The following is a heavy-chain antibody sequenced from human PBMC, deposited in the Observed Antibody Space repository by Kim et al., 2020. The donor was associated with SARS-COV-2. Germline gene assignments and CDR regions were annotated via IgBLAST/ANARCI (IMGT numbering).Heavy chain of an antibody. CDR1: GFMFSSYG. J-gene: IGHJ4*02. Sequence: GGSLRLSCAASGFMFSSYGMHWVRQASGKGLEWVAVIWSEGNNKYYVDSVKGRFTISRDNSKNTLYLQMNSLRVEDTAVYYCASLMGGTIGDYWGQGTLVTVSS. CDR2: IWSEGNNK. V-gene: IGHV3-33*01. D-gene: IGHD1-26*01. CDR3: ASLMGGTIGDY.